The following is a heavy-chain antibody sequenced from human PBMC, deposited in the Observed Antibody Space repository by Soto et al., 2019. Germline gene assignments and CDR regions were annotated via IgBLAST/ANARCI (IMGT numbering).Heavy chain of an antibody. V-gene: IGHV3-21*01. CDR2: ISSHSYYI. CDR1: GLSFSTHS. CDR3: ARNRNPSSKTHGMDV. Sequence: EVQLVESGGGLVEPGGSLRLSCAPSGLSFSTHSMNWVRQAPGKGLEWVSSISSHSYYIYYADSVKGRFTISRDNAKNSLYLHMNTLRADDTAVYYCARNRNPSSKTHGMDVWCQGTTVTVSS. J-gene: IGHJ6*02.